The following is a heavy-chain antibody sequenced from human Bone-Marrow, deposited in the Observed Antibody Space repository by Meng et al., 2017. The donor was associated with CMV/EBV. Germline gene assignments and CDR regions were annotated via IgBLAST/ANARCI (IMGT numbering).Heavy chain of an antibody. V-gene: IGHV1-2*02. CDR3: ARSVLRCSSTSCYTSNWFDP. CDR1: GYTFTGYY. CDR2: INPNSGGT. D-gene: IGHD2-2*02. J-gene: IGHJ5*02. Sequence: ASVKVSCKASGYTFTGYYMHWVRQAPGQGLEWMGWINPNSGGTNYAQKFRGRVTMTRDTSISTAYMELSRLRSDDTAVYYCARSVLRCSSTSCYTSNWFDPWGQGTLVTVSS.